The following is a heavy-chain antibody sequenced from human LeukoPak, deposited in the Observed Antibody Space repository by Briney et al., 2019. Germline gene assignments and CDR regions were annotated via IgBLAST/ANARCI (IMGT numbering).Heavy chain of an antibody. D-gene: IGHD7-27*01. CDR2: IFDSGST. V-gene: IGHV4-39*07. J-gene: IGHJ3*02. Sequence: SETQCLTCSVSGGSISSSSHYWGWIRQSPGMGLEWIGSIFDSGSTYYNPSLKSRVTISVDTSKNQFSLKLSSVTAADTAVYYCARDGLGNDAFDIWGQGTMVTVSS. CDR1: GGSISSSSHY. CDR3: ARDGLGNDAFDI.